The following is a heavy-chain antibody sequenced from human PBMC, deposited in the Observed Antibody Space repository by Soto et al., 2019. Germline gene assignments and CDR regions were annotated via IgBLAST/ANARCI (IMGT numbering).Heavy chain of an antibody. V-gene: IGHV4-34*01. Sequence: SETLSLTCAVYGGSFSGYYWSWIRQPPGKGLEWIGEINHSGSTNYNPSLKSRVTISVDTSKNQFSLKLSSVTAADTAVYYCARVRGSSSSGPNNYFDYWGQGTLVTVSS. J-gene: IGHJ4*02. CDR3: ARVRGSSSSGPNNYFDY. D-gene: IGHD6-6*01. CDR1: GGSFSGYY. CDR2: INHSGST.